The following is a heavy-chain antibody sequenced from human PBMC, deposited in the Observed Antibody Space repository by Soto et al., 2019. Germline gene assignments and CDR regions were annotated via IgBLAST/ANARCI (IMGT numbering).Heavy chain of an antibody. D-gene: IGHD2-2*01. CDR1: GFTFNNYA. CDR3: VAELRGYCSSTRCYQGDY. J-gene: IGHJ4*02. V-gene: IGHV3-23*01. CDR2: FTTTGDT. Sequence: EVQVLASGGDCVQPGGSLRLSCSGSGFTFNNYAMTWVRQAPGRGLEWVSVFTTTGDTIYADSVKGRFTISRDNSKNTVFLQLPSLRADDTAVYYCVAELRGYCSSTRCYQGDYWGQGTLVTVSS.